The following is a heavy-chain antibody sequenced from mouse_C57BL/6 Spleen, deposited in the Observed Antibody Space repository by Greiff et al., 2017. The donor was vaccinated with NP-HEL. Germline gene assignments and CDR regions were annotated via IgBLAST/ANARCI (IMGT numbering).Heavy chain of an antibody. CDR2: IYPGDGDT. V-gene: IGHV1-82*01. CDR3: AREGYYYGSSSLDY. CDR1: GYAFSSSW. D-gene: IGHD1-1*01. J-gene: IGHJ2*01. Sequence: VQLQESGPELVKPGASVKISCKASGYAFSSSWMNWVKQRPGKGLEWIGRIYPGDGDTNYNGKFKGKATLTADKSSGTAYMQLSSLTSEDSAVYFCAREGYYYGSSSLDYWGQGTTLTVSS.